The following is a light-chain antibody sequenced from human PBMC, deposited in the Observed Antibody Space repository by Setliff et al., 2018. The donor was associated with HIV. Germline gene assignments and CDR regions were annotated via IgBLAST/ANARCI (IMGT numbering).Light chain of an antibody. CDR3: CSYTSGSTLG. CDR2: EVS. CDR1: SSDIGGYYY. V-gene: IGLV2-14*03. Sequence: QSVLTQPASVSGSPGQSITISCSGTSSDIGGYYYVSWYQQYPGRAPKLILYEVSNRPSGISNRFSGSKSGNTASLTISGLQAEDDADYYCCSYTSGSTLGFGGGTKVTVL. J-gene: IGLJ2*01.